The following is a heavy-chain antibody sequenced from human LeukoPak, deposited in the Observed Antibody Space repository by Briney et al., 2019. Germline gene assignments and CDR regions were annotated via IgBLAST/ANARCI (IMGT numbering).Heavy chain of an antibody. CDR1: GGSISSVSHS. V-gene: IGHV4-39*07. CDR3: ARVGSPFRNYYMDV. D-gene: IGHD2/OR15-2a*01. CDR2: IYYSGST. Sequence: KASETLSLTCTVSGGSISSVSHSWAWIRQPPGKGLEWIGNIYYSGSTYYNPSLKSRVSISVDTSKNRFSLTLTSVTAADTAIYYCARVGSPFRNYYMDVWGKGTTVTVSS. J-gene: IGHJ6*03.